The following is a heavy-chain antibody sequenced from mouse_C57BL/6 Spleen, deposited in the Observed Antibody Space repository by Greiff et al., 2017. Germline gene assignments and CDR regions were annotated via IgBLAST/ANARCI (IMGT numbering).Heavy chain of an antibody. Sequence: QVQLQQSGAELARPGASVKLSCKASGYTFTSYGISWVKQRTGQGLEWIGEIYPRSGNTYYNEKFKGKATLTADKSSSTAYMELRSLTSEDSAVYFCARKPQASSYAMDDWGQGTSVTVSS. CDR2: IYPRSGNT. V-gene: IGHV1-81*01. J-gene: IGHJ4*01. D-gene: IGHD6-2*01. CDR1: GYTFTSYG. CDR3: ARKPQASSYAMDD.